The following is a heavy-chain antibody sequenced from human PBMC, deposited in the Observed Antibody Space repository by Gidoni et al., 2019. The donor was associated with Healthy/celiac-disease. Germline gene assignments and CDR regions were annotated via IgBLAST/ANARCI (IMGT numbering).Heavy chain of an antibody. V-gene: IGHV3-30-3*01. CDR1: GFTFCSYA. Sequence: QVQLVESGGGVVQPGRSLRLSCAASGFTFCSYAIHWVRQAPGKGLEWVAVISYDGSNKYYAESVKGRFTIDRDNSKNTLYLQMNSLRAEDTAVYYCARDRVTMVRGVIYPDAFDIWGQGTMVTVSS. CDR2: ISYDGSNK. J-gene: IGHJ3*02. CDR3: ARDRVTMVRGVIYPDAFDI. D-gene: IGHD3-10*01.